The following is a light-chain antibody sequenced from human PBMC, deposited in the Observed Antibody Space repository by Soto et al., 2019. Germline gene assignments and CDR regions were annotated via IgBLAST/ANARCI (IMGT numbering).Light chain of an antibody. CDR2: AIS. J-gene: IGKJ2*01. CDR1: QSVWRSS. Sequence: IVLTQSPGTLSLSPGERATLSCRASQSVWRSSLAWYQHRPGQTPRLLIYAISVRATGIPDRFSGSGSGTDFTLTISRLEPEDFAVYCCLHYHNSGYTFGQGTKLEI. CDR3: LHYHNSGYT. V-gene: IGKV3-20*01.